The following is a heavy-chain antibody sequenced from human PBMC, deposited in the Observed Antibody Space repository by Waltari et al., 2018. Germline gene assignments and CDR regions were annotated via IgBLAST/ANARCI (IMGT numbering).Heavy chain of an antibody. J-gene: IGHJ4*02. V-gene: IGHV2-5*01. CDR3: AHRGSTLAFEY. Sequence: QITLKESGPTLVKPTQTVTLTCTFSGFSVSTSGVSVGWIRQPPGEALEWIALIYWNDDKRYSPSLKSRLTITKDTSKNQVVLTMANMDPVDTATYYCAHRGSTLAFEYWGQGTLVTVSS. CDR2: IYWNDDK. CDR1: GFSVSTSGVS.